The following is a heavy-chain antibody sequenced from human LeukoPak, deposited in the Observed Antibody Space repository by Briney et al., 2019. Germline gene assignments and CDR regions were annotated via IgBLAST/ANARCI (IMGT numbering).Heavy chain of an antibody. D-gene: IGHD3-3*01. J-gene: IGHJ4*02. CDR2: INTNTGGT. CDR3: ARDSRDTRFDY. V-gene: IGHV1-2*02. CDR1: GYTLTELS. Sequence: ASVKVSCKVSGYTLTELSLHWVRQAPGQGLEWMGWINTNTGGTYSAQNFQGRVTMTRDTSISTAYMELSRLTSDDTAVYYCARDSRDTRFDYWGQGTLVTVSS.